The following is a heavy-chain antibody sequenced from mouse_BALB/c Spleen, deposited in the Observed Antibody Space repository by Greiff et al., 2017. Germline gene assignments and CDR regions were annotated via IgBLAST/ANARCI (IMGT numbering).Heavy chain of an antibody. V-gene: IGHV5-17*02. CDR1: GFTFSSFG. Sequence: EVMLVESGGGLVQPGGSRKLSCAASGFTFSSFGMHWVRQAPEKGLEWVAYISSGSSTIYYADTVKGRFTISRDNPKNTLFLQMTSLRSEDTAMYYCARSRGYYGSSLDYWGQGTTLTVSS. J-gene: IGHJ2*01. CDR2: ISSGSSTI. CDR3: ARSRGYYGSSLDY. D-gene: IGHD1-1*01.